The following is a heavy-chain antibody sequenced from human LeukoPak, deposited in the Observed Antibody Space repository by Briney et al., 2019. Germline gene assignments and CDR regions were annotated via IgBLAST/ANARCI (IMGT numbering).Heavy chain of an antibody. CDR1: GFNFSSYA. Sequence: GGSLRHSCAASGFNFSSYAMSWVPQAPGKGLEWVSYISSSGSYIYYAHSVKGRFTISRDNAKNSLYLQMNSLRAEDAAVYYCARAYYDYVWGSYRYGFDYWGQGTLVTVSS. J-gene: IGHJ4*02. CDR2: ISSSGSYI. D-gene: IGHD3-16*02. CDR3: ARAYYDYVWGSYRYGFDY. V-gene: IGHV3-21*05.